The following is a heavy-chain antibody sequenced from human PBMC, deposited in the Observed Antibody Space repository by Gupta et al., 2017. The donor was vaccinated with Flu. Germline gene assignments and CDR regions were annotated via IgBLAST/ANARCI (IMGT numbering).Heavy chain of an antibody. CDR1: GVTFSTYA. Sequence: QVQLVQSGAEVKKPGSLVKVSCKASGVTFSTYAINWVRQAPGQGLEWMGGIIPVFGQTNYAQKFQGRVTITADESTSKAYMEISSLRSEDTAVYYCARKGGGHCSGGSCYSFDFWGQGTLVTVSS. D-gene: IGHD2-15*01. CDR2: IIPVFGQT. CDR3: ARKGGGHCSGGSCYSFDF. J-gene: IGHJ4*02. V-gene: IGHV1-69*01.